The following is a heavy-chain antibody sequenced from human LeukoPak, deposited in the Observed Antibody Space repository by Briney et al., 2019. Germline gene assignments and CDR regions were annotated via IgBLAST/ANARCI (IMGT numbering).Heavy chain of an antibody. Sequence: PGRSLRLSCAASGFTFSSYGMHWVRQAPGKGLEWVAVISYDGSNKYYADPVKGRFTISRDNSKNTLYLQMNSLRAEDTAVYYCAAIRDYYGDYDYWGQGTLVTVSS. D-gene: IGHD4-17*01. V-gene: IGHV3-30*03. CDR3: AAIRDYYGDYDY. CDR2: ISYDGSNK. CDR1: GFTFSSYG. J-gene: IGHJ4*02.